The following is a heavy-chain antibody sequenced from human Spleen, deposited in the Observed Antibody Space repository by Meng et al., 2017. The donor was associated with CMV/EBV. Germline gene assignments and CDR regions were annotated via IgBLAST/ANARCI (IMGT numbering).Heavy chain of an antibody. CDR1: GGTFNKFG. J-gene: IGHJ3*01. V-gene: IGHV1-69*05. CDR2: IIPMFDTP. D-gene: IGHD3-3*02. Sequence: SVKVSCKPSGGTFNKFGFSWVRQAPGQGLEWMGSIIPMFDTPNYARKFRGRLTITTDDSTSTAYMELSTLTSEDTAVYYCATEDRAVLEVNEAFDLWGQGTLVTVSS. CDR3: ATEDRAVLEVNEAFDL.